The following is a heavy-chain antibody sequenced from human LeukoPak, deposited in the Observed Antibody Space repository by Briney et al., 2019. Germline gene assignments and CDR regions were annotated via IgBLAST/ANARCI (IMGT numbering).Heavy chain of an antibody. Sequence: GGSLRLSSAASGFTFTTYDMNWVRQAPGKGLEWVSYISRDSAYMYLADSVKGRFTISRDNAKNSLYLQMNSLRGEDTAVYYCARDDASTARASGMDVWGKGTTVTVSS. CDR2: ISRDSAYM. V-gene: IGHV3-21*01. J-gene: IGHJ6*04. D-gene: IGHD6-6*01. CDR3: ARDDASTARASGMDV. CDR1: GFTFTTYD.